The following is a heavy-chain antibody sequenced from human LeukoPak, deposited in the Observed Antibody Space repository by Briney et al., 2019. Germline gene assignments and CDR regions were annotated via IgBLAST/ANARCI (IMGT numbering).Heavy chain of an antibody. D-gene: IGHD4-23*01. CDR3: ARVPRWYVIDY. CDR2: ISSSGSTI. Sequence: PGGSLRLSCAASGFTFSSHWMNWVRQAPGKGLEWVSYISSSGSTIYYADSVKGRFTISRDNAKNSLYLQMNSLRAEDTAVYYCARVPRWYVIDYWGQGTLVTVSS. V-gene: IGHV3-48*04. CDR1: GFTFSSHW. J-gene: IGHJ4*02.